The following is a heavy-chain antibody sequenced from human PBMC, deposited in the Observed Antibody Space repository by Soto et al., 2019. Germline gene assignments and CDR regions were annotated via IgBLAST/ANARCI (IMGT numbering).Heavy chain of an antibody. CDR1: GGSISSGDYY. V-gene: IGHV4-30-4*01. J-gene: IGHJ6*02. Sequence: SETLSLTCTVSGGSISSGDYYWSWIRQPPGKGLEWIGYIYYSGSTYYNPSLKSRVTISVDTSKNQFSLKLSSVTAADTAVYYCARVNLRHYYYGMDVWGQGTTVTVS. D-gene: IGHD3-3*01. CDR3: ARVNLRHYYYGMDV. CDR2: IYYSGST.